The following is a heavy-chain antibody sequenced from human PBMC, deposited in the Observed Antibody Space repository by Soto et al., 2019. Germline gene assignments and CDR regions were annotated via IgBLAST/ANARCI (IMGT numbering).Heavy chain of an antibody. CDR1: GVSISSYY. V-gene: IGHV4-59*01. J-gene: IGHJ6*02. CDR2: IYYSGST. D-gene: IGHD3-3*01. Sequence: SETLSLTCTVSGVSISSYYWSWIRHPPGKGLEWIGYIYYSGSTNYNPSLKSRVTISVDTSKNQFSLKLSSVTAADTAVYYCARVRFLEWLNPARYGMDVWGQGTTVTVSS. CDR3: ARVRFLEWLNPARYGMDV.